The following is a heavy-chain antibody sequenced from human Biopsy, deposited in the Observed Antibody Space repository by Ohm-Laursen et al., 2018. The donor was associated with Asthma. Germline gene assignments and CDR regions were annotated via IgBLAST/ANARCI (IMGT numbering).Heavy chain of an antibody. CDR2: IYHLGNA. D-gene: IGHD3-22*01. J-gene: IGHJ4*02. V-gene: IGHV4-4*02. Sequence: SDTLSLTCDVSGGSISVSNWWSWVRQPPGRGLEWIGQIYHLGNANYNPSLKSRVTMSVDKSKNQFSLKLTSVTAADTAVYFCARRWRSYDSSNYYLDQWGQETLVTVSS. CDR3: ARRWRSYDSSNYYLDQ. CDR1: GGSISVSNW.